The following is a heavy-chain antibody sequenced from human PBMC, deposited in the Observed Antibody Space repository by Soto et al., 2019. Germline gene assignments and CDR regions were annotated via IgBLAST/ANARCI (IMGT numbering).Heavy chain of an antibody. CDR1: GFTFSSYA. J-gene: IGHJ1*01. CDR3: ATNPYYYDSSGYLEYFQH. V-gene: IGHV3-23*01. D-gene: IGHD3-22*01. CDR2: ISGSGGST. Sequence: EVQLLESGGGLVQPGGSLRLSCAASGFTFSSYAMSWVRQAPGKGLEWVSAISGSGGSTYYADSVKGRFTISRDNSKNTLYLQMNSLRGEDTAVYYCATNPYYYDSSGYLEYFQHWGQGTLVTVSS.